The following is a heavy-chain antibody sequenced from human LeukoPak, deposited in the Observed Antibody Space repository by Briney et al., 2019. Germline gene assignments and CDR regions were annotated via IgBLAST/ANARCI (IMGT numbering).Heavy chain of an antibody. CDR2: IKQDGSEK. V-gene: IGHV3-7*01. Sequence: GGSLRLSCAASGFTFSSFWMSWVRQAPGKGLEWVANIKQDGSEKYYVDSVKGRFTISRDNARKSLYLQLNSVRAEDTAVYYCAREGRLAGADYWGQGTLVTVSS. CDR3: AREGRLAGADY. D-gene: IGHD6-13*01. CDR1: GFTFSSFW. J-gene: IGHJ4*02.